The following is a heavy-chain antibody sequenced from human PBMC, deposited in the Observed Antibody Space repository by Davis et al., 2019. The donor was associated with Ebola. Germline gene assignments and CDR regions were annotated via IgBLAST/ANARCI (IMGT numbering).Heavy chain of an antibody. J-gene: IGHJ6*02. V-gene: IGHV1-69*04. CDR1: GGTFSSYA. CDR2: TIPILGIA. D-gene: IGHD2-2*01. Sequence: SVKVSCKASGGTFSSYAISWVRQAPGQGLEWMGRTIPILGIANYAQKFQGRVTITADKSTSTAYMELSSLRSEDTAVYYCARDTRYCSSTSCAYKYYYYGMDVWGQGTTVTVSS. CDR3: ARDTRYCSSTSCAYKYYYYGMDV.